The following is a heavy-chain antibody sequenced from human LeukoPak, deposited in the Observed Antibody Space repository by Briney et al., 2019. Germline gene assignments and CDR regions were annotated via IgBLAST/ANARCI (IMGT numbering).Heavy chain of an antibody. CDR2: ISGSGGST. V-gene: IGHV3-23*01. J-gene: IGHJ6*03. CDR1: RFSGFIFSSYG. CDR3: AREKLYQLLLRYMDV. Sequence: PGGSLRLSCAASRFSGFIFSSYGMSWVRQAPGKGLEWVSAISGSGGSTYYADSVKGRFTISRDNAKNSLYLQMNSLRAEDTAVYYCAREKLYQLLLRYMDVWGKGTTVTISS. D-gene: IGHD2-2*01.